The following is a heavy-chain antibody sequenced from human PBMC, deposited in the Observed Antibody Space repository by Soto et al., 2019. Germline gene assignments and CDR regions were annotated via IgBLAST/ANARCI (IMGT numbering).Heavy chain of an antibody. Sequence: PSETLSLTCTVSGGSISGYYWTWIRQPPGKGLEWIGYMYYSGSTNYNPSLRSRVTMSVDTSKNQFSLKLSSVTAADTAVYYCGRAGYSFETGYYFDFWGQGTLVTVSS. D-gene: IGHD5-18*01. CDR2: MYYSGST. CDR1: GGSISGYY. CDR3: GRAGYSFETGYYFDF. V-gene: IGHV4-59*01. J-gene: IGHJ4*02.